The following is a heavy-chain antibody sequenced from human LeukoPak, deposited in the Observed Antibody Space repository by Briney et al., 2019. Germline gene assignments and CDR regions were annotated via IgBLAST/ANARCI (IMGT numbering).Heavy chain of an antibody. V-gene: IGHV4-39*07. J-gene: IGHJ4*02. CDR1: GGSISSSSYY. CDR3: ARDGNFWSGYFVY. CDR2: IYYSGST. D-gene: IGHD3-3*01. Sequence: KPSETLSLTCTVSGGSISSSSYYWGWIRQPPGKGLEWIGSIYYSGSTYYNPSLKSRVTISVDTSKNQFSLKLSSVTAADTAVYYCARDGNFWSGYFVYWGQGTLVTVSS.